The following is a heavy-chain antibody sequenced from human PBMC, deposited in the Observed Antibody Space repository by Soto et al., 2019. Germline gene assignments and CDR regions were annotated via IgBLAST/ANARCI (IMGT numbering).Heavy chain of an antibody. V-gene: IGHV4-30-4*01. Sequence: SETLSLSCTVSGGSISSDDYYWSWIRQPPGKGLEWIGYISYSGTTYYSPSLKSRVTISIDMSQNQFSLKLSFVTAADTAVYYCARNLGGYSNNYFDYWGQGALVTVSS. CDR1: GGSISSDDYY. CDR2: ISYSGTT. CDR3: ARNLGGYSNNYFDY. D-gene: IGHD5-18*01. J-gene: IGHJ4*02.